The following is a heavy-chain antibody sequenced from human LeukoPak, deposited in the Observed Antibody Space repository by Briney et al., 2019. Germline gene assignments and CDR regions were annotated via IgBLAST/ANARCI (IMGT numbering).Heavy chain of an antibody. V-gene: IGHV3-15*07. J-gene: IGHJ4*02. CDR3: STPSF. CDR2: IKSKTDGGTI. CDR1: GFIFTNAC. Sequence: PGGSVRLSCATSGFIFTNACMKWVRQAPGKGLEWVGRIKSKTDGGTIDYAAPVKGRFTISRDDSKNTLYLQMDNLKTEDTAIYYCSTPSFWGQGTRVTVSS.